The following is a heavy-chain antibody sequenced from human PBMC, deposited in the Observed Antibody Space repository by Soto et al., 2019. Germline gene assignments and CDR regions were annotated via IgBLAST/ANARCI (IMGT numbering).Heavy chain of an antibody. CDR1: GGSINNNGYF. Sequence: QVQLQESGPGVVEPSQTLSLTCTVYGGSINNNGYFWSWIRQPPGRGLEWIGHIYNSGSTYTNPSLKCRLTLSVCTSKNQFSLKLSSVTAADPAVYYCARWPSGDKVDYWGQGTLVTVSS. D-gene: IGHD1-26*01. V-gene: IGHV4-30-4*01. CDR2: IYNSGST. J-gene: IGHJ4*02. CDR3: ARWPSGDKVDY.